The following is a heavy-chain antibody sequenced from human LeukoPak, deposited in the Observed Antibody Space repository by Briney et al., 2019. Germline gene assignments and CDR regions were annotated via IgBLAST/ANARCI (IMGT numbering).Heavy chain of an antibody. CDR3: ARVSLSTYGMDV. D-gene: IGHD3-16*01. CDR2: IYYSGST. Sequence: SETLSLTCTVSGGSISSGGYYWSWIRQHPGKGLEWIGYIYYSGSTYYNPFLKSRVTISVDTSKNQFSLKLSSVTAADTAVYYCARVSLSTYGMDVWGQGTTVTVSS. V-gene: IGHV4-31*03. CDR1: GGSISSGGYY. J-gene: IGHJ6*02.